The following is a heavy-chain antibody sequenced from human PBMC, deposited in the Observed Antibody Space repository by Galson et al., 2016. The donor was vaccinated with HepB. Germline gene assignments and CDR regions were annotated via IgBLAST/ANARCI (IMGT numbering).Heavy chain of an antibody. CDR3: ASGPHWNHAY. V-gene: IGHV3-13*01. J-gene: IGHJ4*02. CDR2: MRPAGDK. Sequence: SLRLSCAISRFTFNDYDMHWVRQGTGESLEWVANMRPAGDKYYPGSVKGRFTVSRESAKNSFYLQMDSLRAGDSGVYYCASGPHWNHAYWGQGTLVTVSS. CDR1: RFTFNDYD. D-gene: IGHD1-1*01.